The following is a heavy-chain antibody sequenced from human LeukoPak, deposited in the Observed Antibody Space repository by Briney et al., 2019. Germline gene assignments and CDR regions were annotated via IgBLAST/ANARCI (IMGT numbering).Heavy chain of an antibody. Sequence: SETLSLTCAVNTGSLSGHDWIWIRQPPGKGLEWIGEIDHSGNTNFNSSLKGRITISVDTSKNQFSLRLTSMAAADSAVYYCARSTSWYAYDMDVWGQGTTVTVSS. CDR2: IDHSGNT. CDR1: TGSLSGHD. CDR3: ARSTSWYAYDMDV. D-gene: IGHD6-19*01. J-gene: IGHJ6*02. V-gene: IGHV4-34*01.